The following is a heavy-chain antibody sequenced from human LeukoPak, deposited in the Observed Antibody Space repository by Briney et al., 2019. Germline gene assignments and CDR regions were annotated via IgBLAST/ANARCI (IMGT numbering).Heavy chain of an antibody. J-gene: IGHJ5*02. CDR2: IKSKTDGGTT. CDR3: TTGSYMIAEFRLS. CDR1: GFTFSNAW. Sequence: NPGGSLRLSCAASGFTFSNAWMSWVRQAPGKGLEWVGRIKSKTDGGTTDYAAPVKGRFTISRDDSKNTLYLQMNSLKTEDTAVYYCTTGSYMIAEFRLSWGQGTLVTVSS. D-gene: IGHD3-22*01. V-gene: IGHV3-15*01.